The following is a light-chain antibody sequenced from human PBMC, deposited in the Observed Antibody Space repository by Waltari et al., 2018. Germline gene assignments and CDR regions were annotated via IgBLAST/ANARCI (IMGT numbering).Light chain of an antibody. Sequence: SYDLTQPPSVSVSPGQTVTISCSGHNLGNKYVSWYQQKAGQAPLLVVYARDRRPSGVPERVSGSNSDTTATLTISGTQAIDEADYYCQTWDASLVVFGGGTKLTVL. CDR2: ARD. CDR1: NLGNKY. V-gene: IGLV3-1*01. CDR3: QTWDASLVV. J-gene: IGLJ2*01.